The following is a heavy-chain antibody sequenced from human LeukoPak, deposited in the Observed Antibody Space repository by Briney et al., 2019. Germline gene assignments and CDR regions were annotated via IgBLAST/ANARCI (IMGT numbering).Heavy chain of an antibody. D-gene: IGHD3-22*01. CDR3: AKVSNFDSSGYYRV. Sequence: GGSLRLSCAASGFXFSSYSINWVRQAPGKGLEWVSGISGSGDSTNYADSVKGRFTISRDNSKNTLYLQLNSLRADDTAVYYCAKVSNFDSSGYYRVWGQGTLVTVSS. CDR2: ISGSGDST. J-gene: IGHJ4*02. CDR1: GFXFSSYS. V-gene: IGHV3-23*01.